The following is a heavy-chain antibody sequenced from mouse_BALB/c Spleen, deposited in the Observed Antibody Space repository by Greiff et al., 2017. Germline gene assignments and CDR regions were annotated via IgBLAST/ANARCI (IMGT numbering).Heavy chain of an antibody. CDR2: IRNKANGYTT. V-gene: IGHV7-3*02. CDR3: ARVRGDFDY. Sequence: EVKVVESGGGLVQPGGSLRLSCATSGFTFTDYYMSWVRQPPGKALEWLGFIRNKANGYTTEYSASVKGRFTISRDNSQSILYLQMNTLRAEDSATYYCARVRGDFDYWGQGTTLTVSS. CDR1: GFTFTDYY. J-gene: IGHJ2*01.